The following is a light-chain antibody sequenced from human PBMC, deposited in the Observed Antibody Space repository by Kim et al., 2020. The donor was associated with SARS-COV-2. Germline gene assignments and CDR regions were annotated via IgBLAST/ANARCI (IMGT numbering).Light chain of an antibody. CDR1: QAVTSA. Sequence: SVSPENRAPLLCRASQAVTSALAWYQEKPGQAPGLLITGASIRATGVPDRFSGSGFGTDFTLTISSLQSEDFGVYYCQQYHDWPTFGGGTKVDIK. V-gene: IGKV3-15*01. CDR3: QQYHDWPT. J-gene: IGKJ4*01. CDR2: GAS.